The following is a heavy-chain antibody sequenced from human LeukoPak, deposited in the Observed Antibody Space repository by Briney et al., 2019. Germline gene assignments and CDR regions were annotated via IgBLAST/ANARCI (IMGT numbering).Heavy chain of an antibody. CDR1: GFTFSSYW. Sequence: GGSLRLSCAASGFTFSSYWMSWVRQAPGKGLEWVANIKQDGSEKYYVDSVKGRFTISRDNAKNSLYLQMNSLRAEDTAVYYCAREGSSSYYYYFDYWGQGTLVTVSS. D-gene: IGHD3-22*01. CDR2: IKQDGSEK. J-gene: IGHJ4*02. CDR3: AREGSSSYYYYFDY. V-gene: IGHV3-7*01.